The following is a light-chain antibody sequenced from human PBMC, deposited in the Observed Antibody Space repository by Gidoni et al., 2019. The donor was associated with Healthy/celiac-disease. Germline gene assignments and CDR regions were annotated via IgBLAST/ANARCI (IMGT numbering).Light chain of an antibody. CDR1: QSVSSY. CDR3: QQRSNWAKTT. J-gene: IGKJ1*01. Sequence: EIVLTQSPATLSLSPGERATLSCRASQSVSSYLAWYQQKPGQAPRLLIYDASNRATGIPARFSCSGSGTDFTLTISSLEPEDFAVYYCQQRSNWAKTTFGQGTKVEIK. CDR2: DAS. V-gene: IGKV3-11*01.